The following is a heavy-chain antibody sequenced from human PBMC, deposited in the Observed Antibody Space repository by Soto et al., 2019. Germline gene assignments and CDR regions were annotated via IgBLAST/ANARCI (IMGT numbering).Heavy chain of an antibody. V-gene: IGHV4-4*02. CDR1: SGSISSSNW. J-gene: IGHJ6*03. CDR3: ARGSSYGSGSYSRINYYYYYYMDV. D-gene: IGHD3-10*01. Sequence: SETLSLTCAVSSGSISSSNWWSWVRQPPGKGLEWIGEIYHSGSTNYNPSLKSRVTMSVDKSKNQFSLKLSCVTAADTAVYYCARGSSYGSGSYSRINYYYYYYMDVWGKGTTVTVSS. CDR2: IYHSGST.